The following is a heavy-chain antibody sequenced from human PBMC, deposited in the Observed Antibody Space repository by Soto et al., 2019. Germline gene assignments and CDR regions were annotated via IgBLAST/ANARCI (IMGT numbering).Heavy chain of an antibody. CDR2: ISYDGSNK. CDR1: GFTFSSYA. CDR3: ARGGNYAPKLWYFDL. V-gene: IGHV3-30-3*01. Sequence: QVQLVESGGGVVQPGRSLRLSCAASGFTFSSYAMHWVRQAPGKGLEWVAVISYDGSNKYYADSVKGRFTISRDNSKNTLYLQMNSLRAEDTAVYYCARGGNYAPKLWYFDLWGRGTLVTVSS. J-gene: IGHJ2*01. D-gene: IGHD1-7*01.